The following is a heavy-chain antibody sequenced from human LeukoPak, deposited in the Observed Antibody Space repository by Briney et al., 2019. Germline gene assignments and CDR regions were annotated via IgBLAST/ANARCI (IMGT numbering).Heavy chain of an antibody. D-gene: IGHD5-12*01. J-gene: IGHJ4*02. CDR3: ASDPRGYSGYDFWGNY. Sequence: PSETLSLTCTVSGGSISSSSYYWGWICQPPGKGLEWIGSIYYSGSTYYNPSLKSRVTISVDTSKNQFSLKLSSVTAADTAVYYCASDPRGYSGYDFWGNYWGQGTLVTVSS. CDR2: IYYSGST. CDR1: GGSISSSSYY. V-gene: IGHV4-39*07.